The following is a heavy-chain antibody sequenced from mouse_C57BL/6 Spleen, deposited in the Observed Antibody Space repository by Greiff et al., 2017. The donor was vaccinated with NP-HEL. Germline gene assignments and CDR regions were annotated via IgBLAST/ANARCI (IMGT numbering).Heavy chain of an antibody. CDR1: GYTFTSYW. V-gene: IGHV1-52*01. Sequence: QVQLPPPLAELVRPGSSVKLSCKASGYTFTSYWMHWVKQRPIQGLEWIGNIDPSDSETHYNQKFKDKATLTVDKSSSTAYMQLSSLTSEDSAVYYCARGRLTTVVAPWFAYWGQGTLVTVSA. CDR2: IDPSDSET. J-gene: IGHJ3*01. D-gene: IGHD1-1*01. CDR3: ARGRLTTVVAPWFAY.